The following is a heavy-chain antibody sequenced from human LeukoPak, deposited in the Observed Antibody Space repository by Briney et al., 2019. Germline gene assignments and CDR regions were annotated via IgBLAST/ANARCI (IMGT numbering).Heavy chain of an antibody. CDR1: GYTFTSYD. D-gene: IGHD3-10*01. J-gene: IGHJ4*02. Sequence: ASVKVSCKASGYTFTSYDINWVRQATGQGLEWMGWMNPNSGNTGYAQKLQGRVTMTTDTSTSTAYMELRSLRSDDTAVYYCARVTTYYYGSGRIPPLYWGQGTLVTVSS. CDR3: ARVTTYYYGSGRIPPLY. CDR2: MNPNSGNT. V-gene: IGHV1-8*01.